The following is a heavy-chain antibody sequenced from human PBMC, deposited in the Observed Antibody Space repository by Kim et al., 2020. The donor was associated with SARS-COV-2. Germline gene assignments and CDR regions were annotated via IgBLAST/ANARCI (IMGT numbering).Heavy chain of an antibody. V-gene: IGHV3-64D*06. D-gene: IGHD3-22*01. Sequence: GGSLRLSCSASGFTFSSYAMHWVRQAPGKGLEYVSAISSNGGSTYYADSVKGRFTISRDNSKNTLYLQMSSLRAEDTAVYYCVKPPYYYDSSGYYLTYYPSPHGDYWGQGTLVTVSS. CDR2: ISSNGGST. CDR3: VKPPYYYDSSGYYLTYYPSPHGDY. CDR1: GFTFSSYA. J-gene: IGHJ4*02.